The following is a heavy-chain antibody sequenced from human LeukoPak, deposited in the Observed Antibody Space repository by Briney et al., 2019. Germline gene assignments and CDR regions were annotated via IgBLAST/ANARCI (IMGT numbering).Heavy chain of an antibody. Sequence: SQTLSLTCTVSGGSISSGDYYWSWIRQPPGKGLEWIGYIYYSGSTYYNPSLKSRVTISVDTSKNQFSLKLSSVTAADTAVYYCARDASDYSSAEYFQHWGQGTLVTVSS. CDR2: IYYSGST. D-gene: IGHD4-11*01. J-gene: IGHJ1*01. CDR1: GGSISSGDYY. CDR3: ARDASDYSSAEYFQH. V-gene: IGHV4-30-4*01.